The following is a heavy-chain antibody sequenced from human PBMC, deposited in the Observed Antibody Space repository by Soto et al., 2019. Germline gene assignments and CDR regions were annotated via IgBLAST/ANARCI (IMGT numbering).Heavy chain of an antibody. V-gene: IGHV5-51*01. Sequence: GESLKISCKGSGYSFTSYWIGWVRQMPGKGLEWMGIIYPGDSDTRYSPSFQGQVTISADKSISTAYLQWSSLKASDTAMYYCARQVAMVRGVMSPLTKWFDPWGQGTLVTVSS. J-gene: IGHJ5*02. CDR2: IYPGDSDT. D-gene: IGHD3-10*01. CDR1: GYSFTSYW. CDR3: ARQVAMVRGVMSPLTKWFDP.